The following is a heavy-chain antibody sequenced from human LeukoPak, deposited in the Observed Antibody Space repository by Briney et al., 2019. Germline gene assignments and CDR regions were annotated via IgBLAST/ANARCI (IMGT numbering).Heavy chain of an antibody. V-gene: IGHV3-73*01. CDR2: IRSKANSYAT. CDR3: TTFPGRYCSSTSCEGIYFDY. Sequence: QPGGSLTLSCAASGFTFSGSAMHWVRQASGKRLEWVGRIRSKANSYATAYAASVKGRLTISRDDSKNTAYLQMNSLKTEDTAVYYCTTFPGRYCSSTSCEGIYFDYWGQGTLVTVSS. D-gene: IGHD2-2*01. CDR1: GFTFSGSA. J-gene: IGHJ4*02.